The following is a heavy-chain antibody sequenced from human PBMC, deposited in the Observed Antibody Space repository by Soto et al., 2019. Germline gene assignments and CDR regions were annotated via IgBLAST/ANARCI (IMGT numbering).Heavy chain of an antibody. J-gene: IGHJ6*02. CDR1: GGTFGSYA. D-gene: IGHD3-16*02. CDR2: IIPIFGTA. V-gene: IGHV1-69*13. Sequence: SVKVSCKASGGTFGSYARSWVRQAPGQGLEWMGGIIPIFGTANYAQKFQGRVTITADESTSTAYMELSSLRSEDTAVYYCARELSVRNYYYGMDVWGQGTTVTVS. CDR3: ARELSVRNYYYGMDV.